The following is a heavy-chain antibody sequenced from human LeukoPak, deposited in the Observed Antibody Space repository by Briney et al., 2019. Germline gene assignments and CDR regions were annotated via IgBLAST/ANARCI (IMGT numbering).Heavy chain of an antibody. CDR1: GFTFRSYS. CDR2: ISSSSSYI. D-gene: IGHD6-19*01. Sequence: GGSLRLSCAASGFTFRSYSMNWVPQAPGKGREWVSSISSSSSYIYYADSVKGRFTISRDNAKNSLYLQMNSLRAEDTAVYYCARVPHKGIAVAGYYFDYWGQGTLVTVSS. CDR3: ARVPHKGIAVAGYYFDY. J-gene: IGHJ4*02. V-gene: IGHV3-21*01.